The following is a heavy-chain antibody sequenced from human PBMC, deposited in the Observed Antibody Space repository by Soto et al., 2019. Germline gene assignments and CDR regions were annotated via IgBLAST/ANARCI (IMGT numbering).Heavy chain of an antibody. CDR1: GGSISSYY. CDR2: IYYSGST. V-gene: IGHV4-59*01. J-gene: IGHJ5*02. Sequence: SETLSLTCTVSGGSISSYYWIWIRQPPGKGLEWIGYIYYSGSTNYNPSLKSRVTISVDTSKNQFSLKLSSVTAADTAVYYCAREVRIYYYGSVEVRDNWFDPWGQGTLITVSS. CDR3: AREVRIYYYGSVEVRDNWFDP. D-gene: IGHD3-10*01.